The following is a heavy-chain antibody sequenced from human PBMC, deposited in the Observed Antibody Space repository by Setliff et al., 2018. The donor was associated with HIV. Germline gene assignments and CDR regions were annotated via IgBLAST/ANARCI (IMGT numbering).Heavy chain of an antibody. CDR1: GGSFSGYY. J-gene: IGHJ4*02. V-gene: IGHV4-34*01. Sequence: SETLSLTCAVYGGSFSGYYWSWIRQSPGKGLEWIGEINHSGSTNYNPSLKSRVTILGDTSKNQFSLKLSSVTAADTAVYYCARDDTVVRGHIDYWGQGTLVTVSS. CDR3: ARDDTVVRGHIDY. D-gene: IGHD3-10*01. CDR2: INHSGST.